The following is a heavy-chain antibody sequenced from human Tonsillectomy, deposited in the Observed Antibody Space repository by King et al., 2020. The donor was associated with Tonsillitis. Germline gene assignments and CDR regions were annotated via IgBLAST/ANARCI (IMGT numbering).Heavy chain of an antibody. V-gene: IGHV4-39*01. CDR1: GDSITSSRFY. CDR2: IFYNGRT. D-gene: IGHD3-10*01. CDR3: TRRALIGYYGSGPLIDF. Sequence: QLQESGPGLVKPSETLSLTCTVSGDSITSSRFYWGWIRQPPGKGLEWIENIFYNGRTHYNPSLKSRVTISVDTSRNQFSFKLTSVTAADAAIYYCTRRALIGYYGSGPLIDFWGQGTLVTVSS. J-gene: IGHJ4*02.